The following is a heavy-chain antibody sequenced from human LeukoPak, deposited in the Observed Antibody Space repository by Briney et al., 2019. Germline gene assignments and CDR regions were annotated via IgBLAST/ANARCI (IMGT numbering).Heavy chain of an antibody. CDR2: IYYSGST. CDR1: GGSISSSSFY. J-gene: IGHJ4*02. D-gene: IGHD6-19*01. CDR3: ARRAGTSRTFDY. V-gene: IGHV4-39*07. Sequence: SETLSLTCTVSGGSISSSSFYWGWIRQPPGKGLEWIGSIYYSGSTYYNPSLKSRVTISVDTSKNQFSLKLSSVTAADTAVYYCARRAGTSRTFDYWGQGTLVTVSS.